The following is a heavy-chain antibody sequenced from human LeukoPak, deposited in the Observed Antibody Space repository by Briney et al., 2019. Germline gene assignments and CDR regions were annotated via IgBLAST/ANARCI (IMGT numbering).Heavy chain of an antibody. D-gene: IGHD1-26*01. V-gene: IGHV3-23*01. CDR1: GFTFSSTT. Sequence: PGGSLRLSCVASGFTFSSTTMGWVRQAPGRGLEWVSSITAIDGRTYYADSVRGRFTISRDNSKNTLYLQMNSLRAEDTAVYYCARVPPVGSYYFDYWGQGTQVTVSS. CDR2: ITAIDGRT. J-gene: IGHJ4*02. CDR3: ARVPPVGSYYFDY.